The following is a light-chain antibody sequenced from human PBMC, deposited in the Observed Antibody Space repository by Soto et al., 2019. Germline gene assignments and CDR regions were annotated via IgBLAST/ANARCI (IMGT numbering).Light chain of an antibody. Sequence: ELVMTQSPATLSFSPGDSATLSCRASQNVDSNYLAWYQQKPGQAPRLLIYGASNRATGIQDRFSGSGSGTDFTLTIRRLEPEDFAVYYCKQYGSSGTCGQGTKVDIK. CDR2: GAS. J-gene: IGKJ1*01. CDR1: QNVDSNY. CDR3: KQYGSSGT. V-gene: IGKV3-20*01.